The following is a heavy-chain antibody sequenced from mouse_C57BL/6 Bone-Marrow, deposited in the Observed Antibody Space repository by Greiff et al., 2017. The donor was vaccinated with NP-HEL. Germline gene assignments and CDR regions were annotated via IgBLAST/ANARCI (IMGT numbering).Heavy chain of an antibody. V-gene: IGHV1-7*01. J-gene: IGHJ2*01. CDR2: INPSSGYT. D-gene: IGHD1-1*01. CDR3: ARSPITTVVGFDY. CDR1: GYTFTSYW. Sequence: LEESGAELAKPGASVKLSCKASGYTFTSYWMHWVKQRPGQGLEWIGYINPSSGYTKYNQKFKDKATLTADKSSSTAYMQLSSLTYEDSAVYYCARSPITTVVGFDYWGQGTTLTVSS.